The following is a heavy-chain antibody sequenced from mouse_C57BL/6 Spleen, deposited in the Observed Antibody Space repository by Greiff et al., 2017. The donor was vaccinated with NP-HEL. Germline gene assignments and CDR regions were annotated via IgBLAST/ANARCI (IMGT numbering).Heavy chain of an antibody. CDR2: ISYSGST. V-gene: IGHV3-8*01. J-gene: IGHJ1*03. CDR1: GYSITSDY. D-gene: IGHD1-3*01. CDR3: ARYQLGVRWYFDV. Sequence: EVQLQQSGPGLAKPSQTLSLTCSVTGYSITSDYWNWIRKFPGNKLEYMGYISYSGSTYYNLSLKSRISITRDTSKNQYYLQLNSVTTEDTATYYCARYQLGVRWYFDVWGTGTTVTVSS.